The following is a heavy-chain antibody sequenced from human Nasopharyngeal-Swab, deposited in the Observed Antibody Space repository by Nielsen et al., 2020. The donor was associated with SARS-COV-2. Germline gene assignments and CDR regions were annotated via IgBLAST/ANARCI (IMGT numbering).Heavy chain of an antibody. D-gene: IGHD2-21*01. V-gene: IGHV3-11*01. CDR3: ARGVILQKKFFDY. CDR2: ITSSSNNI. J-gene: IGHJ4*02. Sequence: GESLKISCAASGFTFSDYYMSWIRQAPGKGLEWVSYITSSSNNIYYADSVKGRFTISRDNAKHSLYLQMNSLRAEDTAVYYCARGVILQKKFFDYWGQGTLVTVSS. CDR1: GFTFSDYY.